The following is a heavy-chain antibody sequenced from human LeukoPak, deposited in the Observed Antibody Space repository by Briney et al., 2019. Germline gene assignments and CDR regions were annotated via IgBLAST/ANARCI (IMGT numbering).Heavy chain of an antibody. Sequence: PGGSLRLSCAASGLTVSSNYMSWVRQAPGKGLEWVSVIYSGGSTYYADSVKGRFTISRDNSKNTLYLQMNSLRAEDTAVYYCARATILLYSSSPHFDPWGQGTLVTVSS. CDR3: ARATILLYSSSPHFDP. CDR2: IYSGGST. V-gene: IGHV3-66*01. J-gene: IGHJ5*02. D-gene: IGHD6-13*01. CDR1: GLTVSSNY.